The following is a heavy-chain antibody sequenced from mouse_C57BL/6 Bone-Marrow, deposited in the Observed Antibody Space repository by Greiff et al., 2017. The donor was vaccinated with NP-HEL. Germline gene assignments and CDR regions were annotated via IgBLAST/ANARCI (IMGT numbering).Heavy chain of an antibody. CDR2: IYPGDGDT. CDR1: GYAFSSSW. J-gene: IGHJ3*01. Sequence: QVQLKQSGPELVKPGASVKISCKASGYAFSSSWMNWVKQRPGKGLEWIGRIYPGDGDTNYTGKFKGKATLTADKSSSTAYMQLSSLTSEDSAVYFCARGDYGSSPWFAYWGQGTLVTVTA. D-gene: IGHD1-1*01. CDR3: ARGDYGSSPWFAY. V-gene: IGHV1-82*01.